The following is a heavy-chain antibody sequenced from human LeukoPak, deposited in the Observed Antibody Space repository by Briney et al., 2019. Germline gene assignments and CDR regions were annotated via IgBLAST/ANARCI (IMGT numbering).Heavy chain of an antibody. D-gene: IGHD3-22*01. CDR2: ISGRGGST. J-gene: IGHJ4*02. Sequence: GGSLRLSCAASGFTFSSYAMSWVRQAPGKGLEWVSAISGRGGSTYYADSVKGRFTISRDNSKNTLYLQMNSLRAEDTAVYYCAKATITYYDSSGYDYWGQGTLVTVPS. CDR3: AKATITYYDSSGYDY. V-gene: IGHV3-23*01. CDR1: GFTFSSYA.